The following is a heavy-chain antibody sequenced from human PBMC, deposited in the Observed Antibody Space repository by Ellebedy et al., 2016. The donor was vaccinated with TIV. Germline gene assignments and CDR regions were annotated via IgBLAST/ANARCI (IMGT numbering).Heavy chain of an antibody. J-gene: IGHJ6*02. D-gene: IGHD6-6*01. CDR2: ISGDGTST. CDR1: GFTLSSYV. Sequence: GESLKISXSASGFTLSSYVMSWVRQAPGKGLEWVSVISGDGTSTYYLDSVKGRLTISRDNSKNTVYLQMNSLRADDTAVYYCAKDRRPYGMDVWGQGTTVTVSS. V-gene: IGHV3-23*03. CDR3: AKDRRPYGMDV.